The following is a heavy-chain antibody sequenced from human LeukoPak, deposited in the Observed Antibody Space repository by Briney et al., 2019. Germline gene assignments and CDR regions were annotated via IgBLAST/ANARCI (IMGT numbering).Heavy chain of an antibody. CDR2: ISGSGGST. J-gene: IGHJ3*02. D-gene: IGHD3-22*01. Sequence: GGSLRLSCAASGFTFSSYAMSWVRQAPGKGLEWVSAISGSGGSTYYADSVKGRFTISRDNSKNTLYLQMNSLRAEDTAVYYCAIDVPMIVVVTSRFDAFDIWGQGTMVTVSS. CDR1: GFTFSSYA. V-gene: IGHV3-23*01. CDR3: AIDVPMIVVVTSRFDAFDI.